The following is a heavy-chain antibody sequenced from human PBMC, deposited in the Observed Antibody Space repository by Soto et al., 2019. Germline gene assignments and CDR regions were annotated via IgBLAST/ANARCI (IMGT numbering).Heavy chain of an antibody. CDR1: GDSFTNND. Sequence: ASVKVSCKASGDSFTNNDVSWVRQATGQGLEWMGWMNPGSGDTGYAQKFQGRVTMTRDISIATAYMELSSLRSDDTAIYYCARMATFRYLNWFDPWGQGTQVTVSS. J-gene: IGHJ5*02. V-gene: IGHV1-8*01. CDR3: ARMATFRYLNWFDP. CDR2: MNPGSGDT. D-gene: IGHD3-16*01.